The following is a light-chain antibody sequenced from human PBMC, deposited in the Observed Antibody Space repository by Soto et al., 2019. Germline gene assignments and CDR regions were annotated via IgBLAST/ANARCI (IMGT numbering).Light chain of an antibody. V-gene: IGLV2-14*03. CDR2: NVS. CDR1: SSDVGGYNS. CDR3: SSYTSSNTYV. Sequence: QSVLTQPASVSGSPGQSIAISCTGTSSDVGGYNSVSWYQQHPGKAPKLIIYNVSNRPSGVSDRFSGSKSGNTAPLTISGLQAEDEADYYCSSYTSSNTYVFRTGTKVTVL. J-gene: IGLJ1*01.